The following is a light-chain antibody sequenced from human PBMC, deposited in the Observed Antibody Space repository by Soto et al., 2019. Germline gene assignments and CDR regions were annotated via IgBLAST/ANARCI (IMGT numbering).Light chain of an antibody. J-gene: IGLJ2*01. Sequence: QSALTQPPSASGSPGQSVTISCTGTSSDVGTYNYVSWYQKHPGKAPKLLIYEVSKRPSGVPDRFSGSKSANTASLTVSGLQTEDEADYYCSSYAGSNVVFGGGTKVTVL. CDR3: SSYAGSNVV. CDR2: EVS. V-gene: IGLV2-8*01. CDR1: SSDVGTYNY.